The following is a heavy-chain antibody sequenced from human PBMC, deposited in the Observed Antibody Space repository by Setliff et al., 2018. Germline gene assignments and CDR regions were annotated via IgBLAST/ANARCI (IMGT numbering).Heavy chain of an antibody. CDR2: IDWDDDK. D-gene: IGHD1-26*01. Sequence: VSGPTLVNPTQTLTLTCTFSGFSISTSGMCVSWIRQSPGKALEWLARIDWDDDKYYSTSLKTRLTISKDTSKNQVVLTITNMDSVDTATYYCARTVRSGSYWGPYYFDYWGQGTQVTVSS. CDR3: ARTVRSGSYWGPYYFDY. V-gene: IGHV2-70*11. CDR1: GFSISTSGMC. J-gene: IGHJ4*02.